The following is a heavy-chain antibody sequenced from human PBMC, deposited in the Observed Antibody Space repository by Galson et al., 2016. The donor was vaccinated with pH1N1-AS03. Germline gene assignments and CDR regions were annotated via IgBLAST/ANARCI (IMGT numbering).Heavy chain of an antibody. CDR2: FNPSTGST. D-gene: IGHD3-22*01. V-gene: IGHV1-2*06. J-gene: IGHJ3*02. CDR1: GYSFSDYY. Sequence: SVKVSCKASGYSFSDYYIHWVRQAPGLGLDWMGRFNPSTGSTKYAQQFLGRFTMTRDTSIRTAYMELRRLTSDDTAVDYCSRQPSFYGTSGRPDAFDIWGQGTMVTVSS. CDR3: SRQPSFYGTSGRPDAFDI.